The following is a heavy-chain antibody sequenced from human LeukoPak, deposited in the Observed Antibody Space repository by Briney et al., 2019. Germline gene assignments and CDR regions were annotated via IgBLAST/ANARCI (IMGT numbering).Heavy chain of an antibody. V-gene: IGHV1-2*06. CDR2: FDPNSGGT. CDR3: ARGWSYYYMDV. Sequence: ASVKVSCKASGYTFTDYHMHWVRQAPGQGLEWMGRFDPNSGGTTYAQNFQGRVTMTRDTSLSTAYMELSRLRSDDTAVYYCARGWSYYYMDVWGKGTTVTVSS. D-gene: IGHD2-15*01. CDR1: GYTFTDYH. J-gene: IGHJ6*03.